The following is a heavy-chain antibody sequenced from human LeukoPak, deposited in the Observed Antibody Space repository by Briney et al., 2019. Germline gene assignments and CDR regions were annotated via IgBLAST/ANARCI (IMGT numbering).Heavy chain of an antibody. D-gene: IGHD2-8*01. CDR3: AKGCGGYCTNGVRYMDV. V-gene: IGHV3-53*01. CDR1: GSTVSSNY. J-gene: IGHJ6*03. Sequence: GGSLRLSCAASGSTVSSNYMNWVRQAPGKGLEWVSVIYSGGSTYYADSVKGRFTISRDNSKNTVYLQMNSLRAEDTAVYYCAKGCGGYCTNGVRYMDVWGRGTTVTVSS. CDR2: IYSGGST.